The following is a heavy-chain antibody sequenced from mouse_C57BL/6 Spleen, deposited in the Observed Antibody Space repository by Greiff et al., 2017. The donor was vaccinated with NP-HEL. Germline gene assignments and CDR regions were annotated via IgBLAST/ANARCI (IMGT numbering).Heavy chain of an antibody. Sequence: QVQLQQSGAELVKPGASVKLSCKASGYTFTSYWMHWVKQRPGQGLEWIGEIDPSDSYTNYNQKFKGKSTLTVDKSSSTAYMQLSSLTSEDSAVYYCARRGDYYGSRRYFDVWGTGTTVTVSS. J-gene: IGHJ1*03. D-gene: IGHD1-1*01. CDR1: GYTFTSYW. CDR2: IDPSDSYT. V-gene: IGHV1-69*01. CDR3: ARRGDYYGSRRYFDV.